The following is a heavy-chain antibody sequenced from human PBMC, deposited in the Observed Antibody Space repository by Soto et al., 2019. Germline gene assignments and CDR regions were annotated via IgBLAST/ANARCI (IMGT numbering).Heavy chain of an antibody. CDR3: ARGRRGYSYGRTDAFDI. Sequence: GASVKVSCKASGGTFSSYAISWVRQAPGQGLEWMGGIIPIFGTANYAQKFQGRVTITADKSTSTAYMELSSLRSEDTAVYYCARGRRGYSYGRTDAFDIWGQGTMVTVSS. J-gene: IGHJ3*02. CDR2: IIPIFGTA. CDR1: GGTFSSYA. D-gene: IGHD5-18*01. V-gene: IGHV1-69*06.